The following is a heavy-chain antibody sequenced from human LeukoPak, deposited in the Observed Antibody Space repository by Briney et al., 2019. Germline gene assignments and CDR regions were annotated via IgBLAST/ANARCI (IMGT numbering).Heavy chain of an antibody. CDR3: ARDALDVDEGWVDP. V-gene: IGHV6-1*01. J-gene: IGHJ5*02. D-gene: IGHD3-10*02. CDR1: GDSVSSNSAA. Sequence: QTLSLTCAISGDSVSSNSAAWNWIRQSPSRVLEWLGRKYYRAKWYNDYAVSVKSLITHNPDTSKNQFSLQLNYVPPEDTAVYYCARDALDVDEGWVDPWGQGALDTVSS. CDR2: KYYRAKWYN.